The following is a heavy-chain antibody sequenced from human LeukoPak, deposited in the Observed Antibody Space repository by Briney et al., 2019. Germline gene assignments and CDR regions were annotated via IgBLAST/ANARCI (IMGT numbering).Heavy chain of an antibody. D-gene: IGHD2-15*01. Sequence: GGSLRLSCAASGFTFDDYTMYWVRQAPGKGLEWVSLISWDGGTTYYADSVKGRFTISRDNSKNSLYLQMNSLRIEDTALYYCAKEMVVSAALDYWDQGTLVTVSS. J-gene: IGHJ4*02. CDR1: GFTFDDYT. CDR2: ISWDGGTT. CDR3: AKEMVVSAALDY. V-gene: IGHV3-43*01.